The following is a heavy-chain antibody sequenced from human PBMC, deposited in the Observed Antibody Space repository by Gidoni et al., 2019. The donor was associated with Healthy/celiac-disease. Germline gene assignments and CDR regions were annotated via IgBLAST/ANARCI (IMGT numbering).Heavy chain of an antibody. CDR2: ISWKSGSI. J-gene: IGHJ4*02. CDR3: AKGLFDRSGYLLTALGY. D-gene: IGHD3-22*01. CDR1: GFTFADYG. Sequence: EVQLVASGGGLVQSVRSLRLSCAASGFTFADYGMHWVRQAPGKGLEWVSGISWKSGSISYADSVKGRFTISRDNAKNSVYLQMNSLRVEDTALYYCAKGLFDRSGYLLTALGYWGQGTLVTVSS. V-gene: IGHV3-9*01.